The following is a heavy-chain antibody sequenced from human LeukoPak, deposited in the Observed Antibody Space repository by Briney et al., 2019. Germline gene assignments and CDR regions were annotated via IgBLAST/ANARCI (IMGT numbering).Heavy chain of an antibody. Sequence: SVKVSCRASGGTFSSYAISWVRQAPGQGLEWMGRIIPILGIANYAQKFQGRVTITADTSTSTIYMELRSLRSDDTAVYYCGRGDDAFDFWGQGTMVTVSS. CDR3: GRGDDAFDF. V-gene: IGHV1-69*04. CDR2: IIPILGIA. J-gene: IGHJ3*01. CDR1: GGTFSSYA.